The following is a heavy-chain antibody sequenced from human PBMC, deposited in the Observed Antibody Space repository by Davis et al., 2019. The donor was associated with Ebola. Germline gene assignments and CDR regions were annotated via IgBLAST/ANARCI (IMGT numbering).Heavy chain of an antibody. V-gene: IGHV7-4-1*02. J-gene: IGHJ3*02. D-gene: IGHD3-22*01. Sequence: AASVPVSCKASGYTFTNYAINWVRQAPGQGLEWMGWINTNTGNPMYAQAFTGRFLFSLDTSINTPYLQISSLKAEDTAVYYCARSTMTQDAFDIWGQGTMVTVSS. CDR1: GYTFTNYA. CDR3: ARSTMTQDAFDI. CDR2: INTNTGNP.